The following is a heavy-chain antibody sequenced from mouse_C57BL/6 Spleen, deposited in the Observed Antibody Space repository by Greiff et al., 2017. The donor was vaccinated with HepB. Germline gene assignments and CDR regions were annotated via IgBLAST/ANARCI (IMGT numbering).Heavy chain of an antibody. D-gene: IGHD2-2*01. Sequence: EVQLQQSGPGLAKPSQTLSLTCSVSGYSITSDYWNWIRKFPGNKLEYMGYISYSGSTYYNPSLKSRISITRDTSKNQYYLQLNSVTTEDTATYYCARWGVTTGRRVYAMDYWGQGTTVTVSS. V-gene: IGHV3-8*01. CDR3: ARWGVTTGRRVYAMDY. J-gene: IGHJ4*01. CDR1: GYSITSDY. CDR2: ISYSGST.